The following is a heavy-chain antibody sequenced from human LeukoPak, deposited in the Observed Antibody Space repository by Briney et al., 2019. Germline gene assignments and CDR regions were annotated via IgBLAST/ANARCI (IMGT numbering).Heavy chain of an antibody. J-gene: IGHJ6*02. Sequence: SETLSLTCAVSGGSFSGYYWYWIRQPPGKGLEWIGEINHGESTNYNPSLKSRATLSADTSKNQFSLKLTSVTAADTAVYYCARGRTYYYDTSGFYYGMDVWGQGTTVIVSS. V-gene: IGHV4-34*01. CDR3: ARGRTYYYDTSGFYYGMDV. CDR2: INHGEST. D-gene: IGHD3-22*01. CDR1: GGSFSGYY.